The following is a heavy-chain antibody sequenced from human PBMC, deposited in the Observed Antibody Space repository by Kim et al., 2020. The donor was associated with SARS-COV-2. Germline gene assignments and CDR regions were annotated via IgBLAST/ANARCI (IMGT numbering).Heavy chain of an antibody. D-gene: IGHD5-12*01. V-gene: IGHV3-53*01. CDR3: ARDRSMNSGNDAYYYYGMDV. J-gene: IGHJ6*02. CDR1: GFTVSSNY. CDR2: IYSGGST. Sequence: GGSLRLSCAASGFTVSSNYMSWVRQAPGKGLEWVSVIYSGGSTYYADSVKGRFTISRDNSKNTLYLQMNSLRAEDTAVYYCARDRSMNSGNDAYYYYGMDVWGQGTTVTVSS.